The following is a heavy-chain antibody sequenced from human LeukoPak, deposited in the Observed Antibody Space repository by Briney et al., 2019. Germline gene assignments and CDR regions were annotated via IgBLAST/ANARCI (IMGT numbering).Heavy chain of an antibody. CDR3: ARGHNGDYELEF. J-gene: IGHJ4*02. V-gene: IGHV4-59*01. CDR1: GGTISTYC. D-gene: IGHD4-17*01. CDR2: IFYTGTT. Sequence: SETLSLTGTVSGGTISTYCWSWIRQPPGRGLEWIGYIFYTGTTNYNPSLMSRVTISLDTSKNHFSLKLRSVTDADTAVYYCARGHNGDYELEFWGQGKLVTVSS.